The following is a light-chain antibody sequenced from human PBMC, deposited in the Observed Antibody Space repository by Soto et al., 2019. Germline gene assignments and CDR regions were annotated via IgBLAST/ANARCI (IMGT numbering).Light chain of an antibody. V-gene: IGKV1-5*01. CDR1: QSLSGL. Sequence: DIQMTQSPSTLSASVGDRVTITCRASQSLSGLLAWYQQKPGKAPKLLIYDASSLESGVPSRFSGSGSGTEFTLTISSLQPDDVATYFCQQSSSYWTFGQGTKVEIK. CDR3: QQSSSYWT. CDR2: DAS. J-gene: IGKJ1*01.